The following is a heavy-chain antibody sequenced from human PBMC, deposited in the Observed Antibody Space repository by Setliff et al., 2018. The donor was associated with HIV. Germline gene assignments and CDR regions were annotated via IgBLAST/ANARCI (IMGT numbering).Heavy chain of an antibody. CDR2: IYTSGST. V-gene: IGHV4-4*07. D-gene: IGHD6-19*01. CDR3: ARSHSSGWGVGYYFDY. CDR1: GGSISSYY. J-gene: IGHJ4*02. Sequence: SETLSLTCTVSGGSISSYYWSWIRQPAGKGLEWIGRIYTSGSTNYNPSLKCRVTMSVDTSKNQFSLKLSSVTAADTAVYHCARSHSSGWGVGYYFDYWGQGTLVTVSS.